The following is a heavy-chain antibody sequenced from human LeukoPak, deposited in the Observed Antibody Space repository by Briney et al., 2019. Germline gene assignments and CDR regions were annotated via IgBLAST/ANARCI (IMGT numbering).Heavy chain of an antibody. CDR2: ISPTSSNI. V-gene: IGHV3-48*04. CDR1: GFTFSSYS. D-gene: IGHD4-17*01. Sequence: GGSLRLSCAASGFTFSSYSMNWVRQAPGKGPECVSYISPTSSNIFYVDSVKGRFTISRDNAENSLYLQMNSLRAEDTAVYYCARDVRYGDYAGWFDPWGQGTLVTVSS. J-gene: IGHJ5*02. CDR3: ARDVRYGDYAGWFDP.